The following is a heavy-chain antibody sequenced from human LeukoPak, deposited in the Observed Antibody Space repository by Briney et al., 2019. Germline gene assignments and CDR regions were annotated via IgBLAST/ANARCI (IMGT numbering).Heavy chain of an antibody. CDR3: ARDDYSGSYRPFDY. J-gene: IGHJ4*02. D-gene: IGHD1-26*01. V-gene: IGHV1-2*02. CDR1: GYTFTSYG. Sequence: ASVKVSCKASGYTFTSYGISWVRQAPGQGLEWMGWINPNGGGTTYAQSFQGRVTLTRDTSINTAHMELIRLTSDDTAVYYCARDDYSGSYRPFDYWGQGTLVTVSS. CDR2: INPNGGGT.